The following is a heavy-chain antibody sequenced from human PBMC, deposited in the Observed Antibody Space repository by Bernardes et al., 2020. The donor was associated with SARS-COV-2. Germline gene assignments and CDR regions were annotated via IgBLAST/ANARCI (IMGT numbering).Heavy chain of an antibody. J-gene: IGHJ5*02. CDR3: VKADHYCSGGSCYNKWLDP. V-gene: IGHV3-72*01. D-gene: IGHD2-15*01. CDR2: IRNKAKSYTT. CDR1: GFSFSDHY. Sequence: GWSLRLSCAASGFSFSDHYMDWVRQAPGQGLEWVGRIRNKAKSYTTEYAASVKGRFTISRDDSKNSLYLQMNSLKTEDTAVYYCVKADHYCSGGSCYNKWLDPWGQGTLVTVSS.